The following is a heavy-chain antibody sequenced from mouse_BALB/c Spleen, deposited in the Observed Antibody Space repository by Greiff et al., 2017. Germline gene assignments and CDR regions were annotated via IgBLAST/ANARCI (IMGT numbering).Heavy chain of an antibody. CDR2: ISSGSSTI. Sequence: EVQGVESGGGLVQPGGSRKLSCAASGFTFSSFGMHWVRQAPEKGLEWVAYISSGSSTIYYADTVKGRFTISRDNPKNTLFLQMTSLRSEDTAMYYCARSGLTGTSFAYWGQGTLVTVSA. J-gene: IGHJ3*01. CDR3: ARSGLTGTSFAY. D-gene: IGHD4-1*01. V-gene: IGHV5-17*02. CDR1: GFTFSSFG.